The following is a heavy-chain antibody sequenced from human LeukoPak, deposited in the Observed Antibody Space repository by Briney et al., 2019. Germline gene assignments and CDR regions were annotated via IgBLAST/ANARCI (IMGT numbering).Heavy chain of an antibody. D-gene: IGHD3-10*01. J-gene: IGHJ4*02. V-gene: IGHV1-2*02. CDR2: INPNSGGT. CDR3: ARDWKAYYYGSGADY. Sequence: ASVKVSCKASGYTFTGYYMHWVRQAPGQGLEWMGWINPNSGGTNYAQKFQGRVTMTRDTSISTAYMELSRLRSDDTAVYYCARDWKAYYYGSGADYWGQGTLVTVSS. CDR1: GYTFTGYY.